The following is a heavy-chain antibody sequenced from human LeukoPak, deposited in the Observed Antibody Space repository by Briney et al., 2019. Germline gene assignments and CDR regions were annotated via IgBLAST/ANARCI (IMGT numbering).Heavy chain of an antibody. J-gene: IGHJ3*02. CDR3: ARDAGGSIAAALSAFDI. CDR2: IYHSGST. Sequence: SETLSLTCAVSGGSISSSNWWSWVRQPPGKGLEWNGEIYHSGSTNYNPSLKSRVTISVDTSKNQFSLKLSSVTAADTAVYYCARDAGGSIAAALSAFDIWGQGTMVTVSS. CDR1: GGSISSSNW. D-gene: IGHD6-13*01. V-gene: IGHV4-4*02.